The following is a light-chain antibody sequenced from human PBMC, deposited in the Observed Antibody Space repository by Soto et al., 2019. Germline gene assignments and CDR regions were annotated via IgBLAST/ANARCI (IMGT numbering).Light chain of an antibody. Sequence: QSALTQPRSVSGSPGQSVTISCTGTSSDVGGYNYVSWYQQHPGKAPNVMIYDVSKRPSGVPDRFSGSKSGNTASLTISGLQAEDEADHYCCSYAGSYTLVFGGGTKLTVL. V-gene: IGLV2-11*01. CDR1: SSDVGGYNY. CDR3: CSYAGSYTLV. CDR2: DVS. J-gene: IGLJ3*02.